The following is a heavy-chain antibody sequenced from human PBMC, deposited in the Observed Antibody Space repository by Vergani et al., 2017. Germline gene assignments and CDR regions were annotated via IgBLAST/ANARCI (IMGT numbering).Heavy chain of an antibody. CDR1: GYTFTAHY. D-gene: IGHD4-17*01. CDR3: ATPQTVTTGGMGV. V-gene: IGHV1-69-2*01. Sequence: EVQLVQSGAEVKKPGATMKISCKVSGYTFTAHYMHWVKQAPGKGLEWMGLVDPEDGETIYAEKFKGRVTIAADTSTDTAHLELSSLRSEDTAVYYCATPQTVTTGGMGVWGQGTTVIVAS. CDR2: VDPEDGET. J-gene: IGHJ6*02.